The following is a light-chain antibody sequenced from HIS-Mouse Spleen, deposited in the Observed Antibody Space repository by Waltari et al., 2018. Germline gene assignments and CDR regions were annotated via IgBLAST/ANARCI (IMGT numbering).Light chain of an antibody. CDR3: GTWDSSLSAWV. CDR2: ANN. Sequence: QSVLTQPPSVSAAPGQKVTISCSGSSSNIGNNYVSWYQQLPGTAPKLLIYANNKRPSGIPDRVPGSKSGTSATLGITGLQTGDEADYYCGTWDSSLSAWVFGGGTKLTVL. V-gene: IGLV1-51*01. J-gene: IGLJ3*02. CDR1: SSNIGNNY.